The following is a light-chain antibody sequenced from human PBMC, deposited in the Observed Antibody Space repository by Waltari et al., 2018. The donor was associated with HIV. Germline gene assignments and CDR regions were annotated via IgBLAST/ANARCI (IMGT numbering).Light chain of an antibody. CDR3: QVWDSRSNHLVV. CDR1: NIGTHT. V-gene: IGLV3-21*04. CDR2: YDS. Sequence: YVLTQPPSVSVAPGETATVTCEGDNIGTHTVHWYQQRPGQAPMMVMNYDSDRPPGVPGRFSGANSCNAAARTITRVEAGDEADYFCQVWDSRSNHLVVFGGGTRLTVL. J-gene: IGLJ2*01.